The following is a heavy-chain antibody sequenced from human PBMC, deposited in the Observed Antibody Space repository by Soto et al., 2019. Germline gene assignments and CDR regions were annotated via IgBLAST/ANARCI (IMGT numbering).Heavy chain of an antibody. V-gene: IGHV3-66*01. CDR1: GFTVSSNY. D-gene: IGHD2-2*01. J-gene: IGHJ6*02. Sequence: HLGGSLRLSCAASGFTVSSNYMSWVRQAPGKGLEWVSVIYSGGSTYYADSVKGRFTISRDNSKNTLYLQMNSLRAEDTAVYYCARATGLVPAAIGYYYYGMDVWGQGTTVTVSS. CDR2: IYSGGST. CDR3: ARATGLVPAAIGYYYYGMDV.